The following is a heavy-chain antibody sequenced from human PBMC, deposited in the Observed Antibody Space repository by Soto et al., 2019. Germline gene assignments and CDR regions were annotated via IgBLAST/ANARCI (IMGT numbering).Heavy chain of an antibody. Sequence: PGGSLGLSCAASGFTFSSYAMSWVRQAPGKGLEWVSAISGSGGSTYYADSVKGRFTISRDNSKNTLYLQMNSLRAEDTAVYYCAKDDGIVVVPAAINYYYGMDVWGQGTTVTVSS. V-gene: IGHV3-23*01. J-gene: IGHJ6*02. CDR1: GFTFSSYA. D-gene: IGHD2-2*01. CDR2: ISGSGGST. CDR3: AKDDGIVVVPAAINYYYGMDV.